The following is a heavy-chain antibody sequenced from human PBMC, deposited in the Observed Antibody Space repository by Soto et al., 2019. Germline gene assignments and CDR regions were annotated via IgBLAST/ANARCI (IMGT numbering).Heavy chain of an antibody. Sequence: PSETLSLTCGVSGYSITSGFYWSWVRQSPGKGLEWIGSISYSAKTFYNPSLASRLSIAVDTSMNQFSLRLTSVTAADTALYYCTRGAGAPWVRFDSWGQGTLVTVSS. J-gene: IGHJ4*02. CDR2: ISYSAKT. CDR1: GYSITSGFY. D-gene: IGHD3-22*01. V-gene: IGHV4-38-2*01. CDR3: TRGAGAPWVRFDS.